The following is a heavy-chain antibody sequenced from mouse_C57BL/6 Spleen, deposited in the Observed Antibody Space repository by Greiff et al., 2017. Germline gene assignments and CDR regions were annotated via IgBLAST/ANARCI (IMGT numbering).Heavy chain of an antibody. D-gene: IGHD1-1*01. V-gene: IGHV2-9*01. CDR1: GFSLTSYG. J-gene: IGHJ3*01. Sequence: VMLVESGPGLVAPSQSLSITCTVSGFSLTSYGVDWVRQPPGKGLEWVGLIWGGGSTNYNSALMSSLSTSKDNTKSQIFLKMNSLQTDDTAMYYCAKQGGGSTPFAYWGQGTLVTVSA. CDR3: AKQGGGSTPFAY. CDR2: IWGGGST.